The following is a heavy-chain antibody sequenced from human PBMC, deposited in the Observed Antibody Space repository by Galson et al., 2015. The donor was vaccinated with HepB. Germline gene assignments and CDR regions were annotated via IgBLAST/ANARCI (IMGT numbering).Heavy chain of an antibody. CDR3: ARDYGMTTRNCFDP. J-gene: IGHJ5*02. CDR2: ISGYNGNT. V-gene: IGHV1-18*01. CDR1: GYIFTNYG. Sequence: SVKVSCKASGYIFTNYGLNWVRQAPGQGLEWMGWISGYNGNTNYAQSFQGRVTMTTDTSTSTGYMELRGLRSDDTVIYYCARDYGMTTRNCFDPWGQGTLVTVSS. D-gene: IGHD4-17*01.